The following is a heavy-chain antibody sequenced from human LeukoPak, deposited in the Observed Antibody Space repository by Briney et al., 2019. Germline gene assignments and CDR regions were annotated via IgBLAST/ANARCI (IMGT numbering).Heavy chain of an antibody. J-gene: IGHJ4*02. CDR1: GFSLTTQATG. CDR2: IDWDDDK. CDR3: VGGILPGYFNGGTSN. Sequence: SGPALVKPTQALTLTCSFSGFSLTTQATGMGWIRQPPVKALEWLARIDWDDDKYYRTSLNTRLTISKDTSTNQVVLTMTSMDPVDTATYYCVGGILPGYFNGGTSNGGQGTLVTVSS. D-gene: IGHD3-9*01. V-gene: IGHV2-70*11.